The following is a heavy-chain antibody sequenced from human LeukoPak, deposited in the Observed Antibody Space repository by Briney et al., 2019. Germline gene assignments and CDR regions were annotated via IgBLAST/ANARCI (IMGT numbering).Heavy chain of an antibody. D-gene: IGHD4-17*01. CDR3: ARDSYGDANFDS. Sequence: PGGSLRLSCAASGFLVNTNYMTWVRQAPGRGLEWVSFIYADGNTYYADSVKGRFTISRDISKNEVYLQMNSLRAEDTAVYYCARDSYGDANFDSWGQGTLVTVSS. CDR1: GFLVNTNY. CDR2: IYADGNT. V-gene: IGHV3-53*01. J-gene: IGHJ4*02.